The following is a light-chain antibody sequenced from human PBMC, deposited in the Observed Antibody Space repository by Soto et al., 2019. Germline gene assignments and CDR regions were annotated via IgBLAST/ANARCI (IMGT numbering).Light chain of an antibody. Sequence: SYELTQPPSVSVSPGQTASITCSGDKLGDKYASWYQQKPGQSPVLVIYRDTKRPSGIPERFSGSNSGNTATLTISGTQAVDEAVYYCQAWDTSTSYVFGSGTKVTVL. CDR1: KLGDKY. V-gene: IGLV3-1*01. CDR2: RDT. J-gene: IGLJ1*01. CDR3: QAWDTSTSYV.